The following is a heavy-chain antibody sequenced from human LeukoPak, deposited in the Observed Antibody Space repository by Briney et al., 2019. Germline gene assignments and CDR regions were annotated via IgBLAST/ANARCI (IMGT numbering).Heavy chain of an antibody. CDR1: GGSVSSGSYY. CDR3: ARASYYGSGSYYRYYYYYYGMDV. CDR2: MYDSGST. V-gene: IGHV4-61*01. Sequence: SETLSLTCTVSGGSVSSGSYYWSWIRHPSGKGLEWIGYMYDSGSTNYNPSLKSRVTISVDTSKNQFSLKLSSVTAADTAVYYCARASYYGSGSYYRYYYYYYGMDVWGQGTTVTVSS. J-gene: IGHJ6*02. D-gene: IGHD3-10*01.